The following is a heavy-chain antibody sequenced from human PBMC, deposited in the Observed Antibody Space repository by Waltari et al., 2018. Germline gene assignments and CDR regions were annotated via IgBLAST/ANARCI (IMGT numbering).Heavy chain of an antibody. CDR2: IGSRGSTI. CDR3: ARDSGSYRFDY. Sequence: QVQLVESGGGLVKPGGSLRLSCAASGFTFSYYYMTWIRQAPGKGLEWVSYIGSRGSTILYADSVKGRFTISRDNAKNSLYLQMNSLRAEDTAVYYCARDSGSYRFDYWGQGTLVSVSS. V-gene: IGHV3-11*04. J-gene: IGHJ4*02. D-gene: IGHD1-26*01. CDR1: GFTFSYYY.